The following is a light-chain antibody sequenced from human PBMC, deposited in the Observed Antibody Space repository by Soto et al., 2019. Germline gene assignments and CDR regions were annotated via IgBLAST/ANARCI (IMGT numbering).Light chain of an antibody. Sequence: QSVMTQPPSVSAAPGQTVTISCSGSSSNIGGNSVSWYQQLPGTAPKLLIYDDNKLPSGIPDRFSGSKSGTSATLGITGFQTGDEADYYCGSWDSSLSAYVFGTGTKLTVL. CDR2: DDN. CDR3: GSWDSSLSAYV. V-gene: IGLV1-51*01. J-gene: IGLJ1*01. CDR1: SSNIGGNS.